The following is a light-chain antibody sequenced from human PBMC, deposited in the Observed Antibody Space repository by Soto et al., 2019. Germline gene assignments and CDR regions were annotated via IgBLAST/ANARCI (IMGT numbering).Light chain of an antibody. V-gene: IGKV3-11*01. Sequence: ELVLTQSPGTLSLSAGEIAPLSCRASQSVGKYLVWYQQKPGQAPRLLIYDASNRATGIPARFSGSGSGTDFTLTISSLEPEDFAVYYCQQRGNRPPWTFGQGTKVDIK. CDR2: DAS. CDR1: QSVGKY. J-gene: IGKJ1*01. CDR3: QQRGNRPPWT.